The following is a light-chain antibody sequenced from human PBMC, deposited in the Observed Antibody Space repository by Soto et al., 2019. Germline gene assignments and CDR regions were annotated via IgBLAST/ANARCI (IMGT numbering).Light chain of an antibody. Sequence: DMGVSQARPARCSSVGESVALGWRVGQTLSTWMDWYQKKPGKAPKLLVYDASTLQSGVALRSRGSGSGTESTLTIRRIHPADPATDFPQQYTHTNTPWMFGQGTKLDIK. CDR3: QQYTHTNTPWM. V-gene: IGKV1-5*01. CDR1: QTLSTW. CDR2: DAS. J-gene: IGKJ2*01.